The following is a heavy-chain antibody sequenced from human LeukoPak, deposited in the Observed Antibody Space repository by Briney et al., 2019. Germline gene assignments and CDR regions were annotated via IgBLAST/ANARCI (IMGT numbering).Heavy chain of an antibody. D-gene: IGHD6-13*01. CDR2: ISWNSGSI. Sequence: PGGSLRLSCAASGFTFNDYAMHWVRQAPGKGLEWVSVISWNSGSIGYADSVKGRFTISRDNAKNSLYLQMNSLRPEDTALYYCTKGRSPTDSRGGYFDYWGQGTLVTVSS. V-gene: IGHV3-9*01. CDR1: GFTFNDYA. J-gene: IGHJ4*02. CDR3: TKGRSPTDSRGGYFDY.